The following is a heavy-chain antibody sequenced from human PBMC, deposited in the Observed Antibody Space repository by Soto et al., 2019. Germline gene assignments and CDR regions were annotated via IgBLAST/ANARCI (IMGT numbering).Heavy chain of an antibody. D-gene: IGHD1-1*01. CDR1: GFTFSSYS. Sequence: GGSLRLSCAASGFTFSSYSMNWVRQAPGKGLEWVSSISSSSSYIYYADSVKGRFTISRDNAKNSLYLQMNSLRAEDTAVYYCARAFVENWNRRRTGYYYMDVWGKGTTVTVSS. V-gene: IGHV3-21*01. J-gene: IGHJ6*03. CDR3: ARAFVENWNRRRTGYYYMDV. CDR2: ISSSSSYI.